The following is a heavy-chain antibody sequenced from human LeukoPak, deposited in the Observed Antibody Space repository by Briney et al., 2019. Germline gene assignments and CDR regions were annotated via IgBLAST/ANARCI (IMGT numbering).Heavy chain of an antibody. CDR2: FIPILGTA. V-gene: IGHV1-69*13. Sequence: GASAKVSCKASGGSFRSYGLNWVRQAPGQGLEWMGGFIPILGTAKYTQNLQGRVTITADESTSTAYMKLSCLRYEDTAVYYCARGLYCSSSTSCYDYGMDVWGQGTTVTVSS. D-gene: IGHD2-2*01. CDR3: ARGLYCSSSTSCYDYGMDV. CDR1: GGSFRSYG. J-gene: IGHJ6*02.